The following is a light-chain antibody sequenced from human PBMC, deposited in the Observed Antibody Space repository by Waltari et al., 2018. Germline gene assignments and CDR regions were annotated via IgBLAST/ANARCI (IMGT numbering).Light chain of an antibody. J-gene: IGKJ4*01. V-gene: IGKV1-12*01. CDR3: QQGYNTPRT. Sequence: DIQMTQSPSSLSASVGDKVTITCRASQGISSLLAWDQQKPGKAPKLLIYAASRLQSGVPSRFSGSGSGTDYTLTISSLQPEDFATYYCQQGYNTPRTFGGGTKVEIK. CDR1: QGISSL. CDR2: AAS.